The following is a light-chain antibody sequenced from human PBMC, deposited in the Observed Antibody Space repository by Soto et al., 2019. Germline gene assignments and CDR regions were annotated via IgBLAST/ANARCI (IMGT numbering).Light chain of an antibody. V-gene: IGLV3-1*01. CDR3: QAWDTSTGV. CDR1: KLGAKY. CDR2: QDK. J-gene: IGLJ1*01. Sequence: SYELTQPPSVSVSPGQTATITCSGDKLGAKYACWYQQKPGQSPVLGIYQDKKRPSGIPERFSGSNAGNTATLTISGTQAMDEADYYCQAWDTSTGVFGTGTKVTVL.